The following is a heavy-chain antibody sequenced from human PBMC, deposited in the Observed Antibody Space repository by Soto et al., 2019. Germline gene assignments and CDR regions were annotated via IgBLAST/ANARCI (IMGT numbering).Heavy chain of an antibody. D-gene: IGHD6-13*01. J-gene: IGHJ4*02. CDR2: VYRTGST. CDR1: GGSISTSNW. Sequence: QVQLQESGPGLVKPSGTLSLTCAVSGGSISTSNWWSWVRQPPGKGLEWIGEVYRTGSTNYNPSLESRLTLSVDKSRNQSALTPTAVTAGDTAVYGARARAPIAAAAIFDCWGQGTLVTVSS. V-gene: IGHV4-4*02. CDR3: RARAPIAAAAIFDC.